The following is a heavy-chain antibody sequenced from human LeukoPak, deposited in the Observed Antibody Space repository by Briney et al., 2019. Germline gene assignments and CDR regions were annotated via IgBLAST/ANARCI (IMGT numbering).Heavy chain of an antibody. J-gene: IGHJ5*01. V-gene: IGHV3-11*04. CDR2: ISGSGHDI. CDR3: TRDPRHFDS. CDR1: GFTFSDSS. D-gene: IGHD6-6*01. Sequence: GGSLRLSCAASGFTFSDSSMTWVRQAPGKGVEWVAYISGSGHDINYSDSVKGRFTISRDNAKNSLYLQMSSLRVEDTAVYYCTRDPRHFDSCGQGTLVTVSS.